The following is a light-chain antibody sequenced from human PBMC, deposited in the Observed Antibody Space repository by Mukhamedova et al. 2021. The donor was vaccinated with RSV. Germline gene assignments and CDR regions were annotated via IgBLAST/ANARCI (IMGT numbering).Light chain of an antibody. CDR3: QQYITYWT. V-gene: IGKV1-5*03. CDR2: KAS. J-gene: IGKJ1*01. Sequence: WYQRRVHGKAPKLLIYKASNLQSGVPSRFSGSGSGTEFTLTISSLQPDEFATYFCQQYITYWTFGQGTKLEIK.